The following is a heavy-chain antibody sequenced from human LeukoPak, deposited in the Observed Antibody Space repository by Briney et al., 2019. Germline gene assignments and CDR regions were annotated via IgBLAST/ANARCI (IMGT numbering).Heavy chain of an antibody. CDR1: GFSFSSYA. J-gene: IGHJ4*02. D-gene: IGHD3/OR15-3a*01. CDR2: ISDGGGRT. CDR3: AKRTEGYFDY. V-gene: IGHV3-23*01. Sequence: GGSLRLSCAASGFSFSSYAVSWVRQAPGKGLEWVSGISDGGGRTYYADSVKGRFTISRDDSKNTLYLQMNSLRAEDTAVYYCAKRTEGYFDYWGQGTLVTVSS.